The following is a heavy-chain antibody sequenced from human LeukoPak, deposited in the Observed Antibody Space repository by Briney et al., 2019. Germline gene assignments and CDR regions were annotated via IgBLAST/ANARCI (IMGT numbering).Heavy chain of an antibody. Sequence: SETLSLTCAVYGGSFSGYYWSWIRQPPGKGLEWIGEINHSGSTNYNPSLKSRVTISVDTSKNQFSLKLSSVTAADTAVYYCATLTTPVWAWGQGTLVAVSS. CDR1: GGSFSGYY. CDR2: INHSGST. CDR3: ATLTTPVWA. V-gene: IGHV4-34*01. J-gene: IGHJ5*02. D-gene: IGHD4-11*01.